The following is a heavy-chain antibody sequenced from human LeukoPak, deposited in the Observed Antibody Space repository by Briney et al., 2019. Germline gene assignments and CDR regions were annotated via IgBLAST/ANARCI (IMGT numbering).Heavy chain of an antibody. Sequence: GRSLRLSCAASGFTFSSYGMHWVRQAPGKGLEWVAFIRYDGSNKYYADSVKGRFTISRDNSKNTLYLQMNSLRAEDTAVYYCPRNWNDDYWGQGTLVTVSS. V-gene: IGHV3-30*02. CDR1: GFTFSSYG. D-gene: IGHD1-1*01. CDR2: IRYDGSNK. J-gene: IGHJ4*02. CDR3: PRNWNDDY.